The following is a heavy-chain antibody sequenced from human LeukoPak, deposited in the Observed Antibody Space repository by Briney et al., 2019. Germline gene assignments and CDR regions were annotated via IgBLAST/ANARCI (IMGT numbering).Heavy chain of an antibody. J-gene: IGHJ5*02. CDR3: AREVPDGYPHYGP. D-gene: IGHD5-24*01. CDR1: GGTFSSYA. CDR2: IIPILGIA. V-gene: IGHV1-69*04. Sequence: SVKVSCKASGGTFSSYAISWVRQAPGKGLEWMGRIIPILGIANYAQKFQGRVTITVDKSTSTAYMELSSLRSEDTAVYYCAREVPDGYPHYGPWGQGTLVTVSS.